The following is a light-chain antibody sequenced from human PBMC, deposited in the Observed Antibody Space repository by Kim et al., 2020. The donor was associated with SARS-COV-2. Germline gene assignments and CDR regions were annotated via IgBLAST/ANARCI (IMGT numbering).Light chain of an antibody. CDR3: QHYSLRSWT. CDR1: QSVDLW. V-gene: IGKV1-5*03. J-gene: IGKJ1*01. Sequence: ASVGDRVTVTCRASQSVDLWLAWYQKKPGKAPKLLISKASNLEPGVPSRFSGSGSGTEFTLTISSLQPDDFATYFCQHYSLRSWTFGQGTKVDIK. CDR2: KAS.